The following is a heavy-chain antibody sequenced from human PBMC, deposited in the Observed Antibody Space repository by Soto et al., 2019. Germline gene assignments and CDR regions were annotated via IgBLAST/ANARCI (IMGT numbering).Heavy chain of an antibody. CDR3: AKDAVPGNGKWDWLDS. J-gene: IGHJ5*01. V-gene: IGHV3-23*01. D-gene: IGHD6-19*01. CDR2: VGGGPDI. CDR1: GYTFNIYG. Sequence: GGSLRLSCTASGYTFNIYGMTWVRQTPGKGLEWVSSVGGGPDIHYADSVKGRFTVSRDDSKATLYLQMNTLRAEDTAIYYCAKDAVPGNGKWDWLDSWGQGTLVTVSS.